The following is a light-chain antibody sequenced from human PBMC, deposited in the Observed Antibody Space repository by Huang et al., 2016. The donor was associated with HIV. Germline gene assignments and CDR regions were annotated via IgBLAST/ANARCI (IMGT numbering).Light chain of an antibody. CDR1: QNIATY. V-gene: IGKV3-11*01. Sequence: EIVLTQSPVTLSLSPGNRATLSCRASQNIATYLAWYQQKPGQAPRLLIYDASNRATGIPARFSGSGSGTDFTLTISSLDPEDFVVYYCQQRSKWPLTFGGGTKVEIK. CDR2: DAS. J-gene: IGKJ4*01. CDR3: QQRSKWPLT.